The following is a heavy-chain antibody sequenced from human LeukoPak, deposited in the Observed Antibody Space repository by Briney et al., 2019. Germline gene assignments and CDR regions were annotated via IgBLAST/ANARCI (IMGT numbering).Heavy chain of an antibody. CDR2: INHSGST. CDR1: GGSFSGYY. D-gene: IGHD5-18*01. V-gene: IGHV4-34*01. J-gene: IGHJ4*02. Sequence: SETLSLTCAVYGGSFSGYYWSWIRQPPGKGLEWIGEINHSGSTDYNPSLKSRVTISVDTSKNQFSLKLSSVTAADTAVYYCARSLGYGLAMNYWGQGTLVTVSS. CDR3: ARSLGYGLAMNY.